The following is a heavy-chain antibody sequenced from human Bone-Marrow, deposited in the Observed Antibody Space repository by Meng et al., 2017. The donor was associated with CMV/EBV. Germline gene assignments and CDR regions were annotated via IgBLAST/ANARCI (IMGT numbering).Heavy chain of an antibody. CDR3: ARATRGGYCSSTSCLYYFDY. V-gene: IGHV4-61*01. D-gene: IGHD2-2*01. CDR1: GGSVSTGSYY. J-gene: IGHJ4*02. Sequence: SETLSLTCSVSGGSVSTGSYYWSWIRQPPGKGLEWIGYIYYIGSTNYNPSLKSRVTISVDTSKNQFSLKLSSVTAADTAVYYCARATRGGYCSSTSCLYYFDYWGQGTLVTVSS. CDR2: IYYIGST.